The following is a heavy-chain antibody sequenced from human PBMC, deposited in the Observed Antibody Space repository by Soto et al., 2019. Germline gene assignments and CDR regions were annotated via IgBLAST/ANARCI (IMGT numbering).Heavy chain of an antibody. D-gene: IGHD3-10*01. CDR1: GFTFDDYA. J-gene: IGHJ6*02. CDR2: ISWNSGSI. CDR3: AKDAGSGSFWGYYYYGMDV. Sequence: GGSLRLSCAASGFTFDDYAMHWVRQAPGKGLEWVSGISWNSGSIGYADSVKGRFTISRDNAKNSLYLQMNSLRAEDTALYYCAKDAGSGSFWGYYYYGMDVWGQGTTVTVSS. V-gene: IGHV3-9*01.